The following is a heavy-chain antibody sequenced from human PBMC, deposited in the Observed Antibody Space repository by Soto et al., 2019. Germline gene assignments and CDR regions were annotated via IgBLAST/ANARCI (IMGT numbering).Heavy chain of an antibody. CDR2: IKSDSSGT. CDR3: ARDSNWSSDY. CDR1: GFTFSGYN. J-gene: IGHJ4*02. Sequence: EVQLVESGGGLVQPGGSLRLSCAASGFTFSGYNMNWVRQAPGKGLEWISCIKSDSSGTWYADSVKGRFTMSRDNAKISLYLQMNSLRDEDTAVYFCARDSNWSSDYWGQGTLVAVSS. D-gene: IGHD1-1*01. V-gene: IGHV3-48*02.